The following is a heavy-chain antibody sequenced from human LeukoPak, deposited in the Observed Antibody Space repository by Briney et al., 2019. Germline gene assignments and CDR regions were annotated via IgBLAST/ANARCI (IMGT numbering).Heavy chain of an antibody. CDR3: ARDGACSSASCQNFDY. CDR1: GYTFTYYY. D-gene: IGHD2-2*01. CDR2: INPNSGGT. V-gene: IGHV1-2*02. J-gene: IGHJ4*02. Sequence: ASVKVSCKASGYTFTYYYMHWVRQAPGHGLEWMGWINPNSGGTIYAQRFQGRVTMTRDTSISTAYLELSRLTSYDTAVYYCARDGACSSASCQNFDYWGQGTLVTVSS.